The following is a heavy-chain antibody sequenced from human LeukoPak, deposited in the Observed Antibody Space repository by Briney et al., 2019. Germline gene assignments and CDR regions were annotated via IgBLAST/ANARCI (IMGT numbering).Heavy chain of an antibody. J-gene: IGHJ5*02. Sequence: GGSLRLSCTASGFTFGDYAMSWVRQAPGKGLEWVGFIRSKAYGGTTEYAASVKGRFTISRDDSKRIAYPQMNSLKTEDTAVYYCTSSGSLGSWGQGTLVTVSS. CDR3: TSSGSLGS. CDR2: IRSKAYGGTT. V-gene: IGHV3-49*04. CDR1: GFTFGDYA. D-gene: IGHD5-12*01.